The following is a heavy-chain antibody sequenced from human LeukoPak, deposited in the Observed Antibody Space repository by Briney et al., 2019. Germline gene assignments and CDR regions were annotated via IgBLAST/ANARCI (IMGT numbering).Heavy chain of an antibody. Sequence: ASVKVSCTASGYRFTGYYIHWVRQAPGQGLEWMGWINPHSGGTKFAQKFQGRVTMTRDTSISTAYMEVSRLRSDDAAAYYCAREYYDILTGSLDYWGQGTLVTVSS. CDR1: GYRFTGYY. J-gene: IGHJ4*02. V-gene: IGHV1-2*02. CDR2: INPHSGGT. D-gene: IGHD3-9*01. CDR3: AREYYDILTGSLDY.